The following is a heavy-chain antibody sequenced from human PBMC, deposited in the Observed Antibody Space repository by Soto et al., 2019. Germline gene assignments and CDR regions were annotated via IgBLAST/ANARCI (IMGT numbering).Heavy chain of an antibody. CDR2: IHYNGGT. CDR3: ARNHYGDPPLKNWFDP. J-gene: IGHJ5*02. CDR1: GGSISGYY. D-gene: IGHD4-17*01. V-gene: IGHV4-59*01. Sequence: QVQLQESGPGLVKPSETLSLTCTVSGGSISGYYWSWIRQLPGKGMEWIGYIHYNGGTSYSPSLKSRVTVSVDTSKNLFSLKLSSVTAAETAVYDCARNHYGDPPLKNWFDPWGQGSLVTVSS.